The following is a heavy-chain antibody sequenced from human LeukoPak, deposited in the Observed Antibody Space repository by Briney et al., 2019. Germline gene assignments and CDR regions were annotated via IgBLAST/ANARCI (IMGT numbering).Heavy chain of an antibody. Sequence: SVKVSCKASGFTFTSSAVQWVRQARGQRLEWIGWIVVGSGNTNYAQKFQERVTITRDMSTSTAYMELSSLRSEDTAVYYCATAIMVRGVIPYYFDYWGQGTLVTVSS. CDR3: ATAIMVRGVIPYYFDY. D-gene: IGHD3-10*01. V-gene: IGHV1-58*01. CDR1: GFTFTSSA. CDR2: IVVGSGNT. J-gene: IGHJ4*02.